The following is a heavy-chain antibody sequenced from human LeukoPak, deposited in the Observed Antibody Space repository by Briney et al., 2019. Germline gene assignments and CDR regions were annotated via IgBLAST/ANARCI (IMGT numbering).Heavy chain of an antibody. CDR1: GGSISSYY. CDR2: IYYSGST. J-gene: IGHJ4*02. CDR3: ARDQDAYFDY. V-gene: IGHV4-59*01. D-gene: IGHD5-24*01. Sequence: PSETLSLTCTVSGGSISSYYWSWIRQPPGKGLEWIGYIYYSGSTNYNPSLKSRVTISVDTSKNQFSLKLSSVTAADTAVYYCARDQDAYFDYWGQGTLVTVSS.